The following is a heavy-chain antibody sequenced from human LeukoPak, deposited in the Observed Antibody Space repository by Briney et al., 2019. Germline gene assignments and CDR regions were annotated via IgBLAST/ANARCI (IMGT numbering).Heavy chain of an antibody. CDR1: GGSISSSSYY. CDR2: IYYSGST. V-gene: IGHV4-39*01. D-gene: IGHD3-16*01. Sequence: SETLSLTCTVSGGSISSSSYYWGWIRQPPGKGLEWIGSIYYSGSTYYNPSLKSRVTISVDTSKNQFSLKLSSVTAADTAVYYCATVIAGGEYNWFDPWGQGTLVTVSS. J-gene: IGHJ5*02. CDR3: ATVIAGGEYNWFDP.